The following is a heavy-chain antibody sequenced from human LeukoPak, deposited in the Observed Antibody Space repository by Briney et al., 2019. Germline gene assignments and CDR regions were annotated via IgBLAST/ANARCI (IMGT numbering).Heavy chain of an antibody. V-gene: IGHV4-39*01. D-gene: IGHD5-24*01. CDR3: ARHPSGRMWLQQGGWFDP. CDR2: MYHNGST. J-gene: IGHJ5*02. CDR1: GGSISSISYY. Sequence: SSETLSLTCTVSGGSISSISYYWGWIRQPPGKGLEWIGSMYHNGSTYYNPSLKRRVTISVDTSKNQFPLKLTSVTAADTAVYYCARHPSGRMWLQQGGWFDPWGQGTLVTVSS.